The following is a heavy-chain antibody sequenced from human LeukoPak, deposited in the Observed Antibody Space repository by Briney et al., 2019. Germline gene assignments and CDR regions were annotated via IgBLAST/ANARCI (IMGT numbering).Heavy chain of an antibody. CDR1: GYTFTSYG. CDR2: ISAYNGNT. Sequence: ASVPVSCLASGYTFTSYGIIWVRQDPGPGLEWVGWISAYNGNTNYAQKLQGRVTMTTDTSTNTAYMELRSLRSDDTAVYYCARVGDSSGYYERRGTTAGDYWGQGTLVTVSS. CDR3: ARVGDSSGYYERRGTTAGDY. J-gene: IGHJ4*02. V-gene: IGHV1-18*01. D-gene: IGHD3-22*01.